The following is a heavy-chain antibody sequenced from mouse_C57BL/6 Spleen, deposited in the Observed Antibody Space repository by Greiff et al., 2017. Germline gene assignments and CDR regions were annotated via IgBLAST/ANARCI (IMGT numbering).Heavy chain of an antibody. Sequence: VQLKQSGPELVQPGASVKIPCQASGYTFTDYNMDWVKQSHGKSLEWMGDIYPNNGGTIYNQKFKGKATLTVDKSSSTAYMELRSLTSEDTAVYYCASGYDYDVDAMDYWGQGTSVTVSS. D-gene: IGHD2-4*01. CDR2: IYPNNGGT. CDR1: GYTFTDYN. J-gene: IGHJ4*01. V-gene: IGHV1-18*01. CDR3: ASGYDYDVDAMDY.